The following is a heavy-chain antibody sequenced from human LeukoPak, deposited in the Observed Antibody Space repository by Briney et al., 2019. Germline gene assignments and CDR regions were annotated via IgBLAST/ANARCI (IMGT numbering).Heavy chain of an antibody. CDR1: GYTLTSYY. Sequence: ASVKVSCKASGYTLTSYYMHWVRQAPGQGREGMGIINTSGGSTSYAQKFQGRVTMTRDTSPSTVYMELSSLRSEDTAVYYCARAGETEDDFWSGYYDYWGQGTLVTVSS. CDR2: INTSGGST. V-gene: IGHV1-46*03. J-gene: IGHJ4*02. D-gene: IGHD3-3*01. CDR3: ARAGETEDDFWSGYYDY.